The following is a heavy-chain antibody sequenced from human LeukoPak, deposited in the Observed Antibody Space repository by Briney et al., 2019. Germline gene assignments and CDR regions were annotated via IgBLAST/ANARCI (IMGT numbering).Heavy chain of an antibody. D-gene: IGHD5-24*01. CDR3: ARFEYGYSADY. CDR2: ISHVGIT. J-gene: IGHJ4*02. Sequence: PGGSLRLSCAASGFTFSSYSMNWVRQAPGKGLEWIGEISHVGITNYSPSVQSRIKISIDPSNNQVSLKLTSLTAADTALYYCARFEYGYSADYWGQGTLVAVSS. V-gene: IGHV4-34*01. CDR1: GFTFSSYS.